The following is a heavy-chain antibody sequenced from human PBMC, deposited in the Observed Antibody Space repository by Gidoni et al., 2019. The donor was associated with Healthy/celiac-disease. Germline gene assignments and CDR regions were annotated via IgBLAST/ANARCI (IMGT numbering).Heavy chain of an antibody. CDR1: GFTFSSYA. Sequence: EVQLLESGGGGVQPGGSLRRACAASGFTFSSYAMSWVRQAPGKGLGWVSAISGSGGSTYYAASVKGRFTISRDTSKNPLYLQMNSLRAEDTAVYYCAKNSLGDVAFDIWGQGTMVTVSS. CDR2: ISGSGGST. CDR3: AKNSLGDVAFDI. J-gene: IGHJ3*02. D-gene: IGHD6-13*01. V-gene: IGHV3-23*01.